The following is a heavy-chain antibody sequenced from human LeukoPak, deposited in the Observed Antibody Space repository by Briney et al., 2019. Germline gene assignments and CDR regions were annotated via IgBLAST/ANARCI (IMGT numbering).Heavy chain of an antibody. CDR1: GFTFSNYA. CDR2: ISGSGSGT. D-gene: IGHD1-26*01. CDR3: AKRELLRMYYFDY. V-gene: IGHV3-23*01. J-gene: IGHJ4*02. Sequence: PGGSLRLACAASGFTFSNYAMSWVRQAPGKGLDWVSSISGSGSGTYYADSVKGRFTISRDNSKNTLYLQINSLRAEDTAVYYRAKRELLRMYYFDYWGQGTLVTVSS.